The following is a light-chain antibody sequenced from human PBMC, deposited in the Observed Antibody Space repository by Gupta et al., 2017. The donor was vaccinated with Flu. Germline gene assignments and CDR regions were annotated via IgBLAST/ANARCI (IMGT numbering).Light chain of an antibody. Sequence: SYVLTQPPSVSVAPGQTGRNTCGGNNSGNKNVDLYQQKPGQAPVRVVYDDSDRPSGIPGRFSCSNAGNTATLTISRVEAGDEADYYCQVWDSSSDHREVFGTGTKVTVL. CDR1: NSGNKN. J-gene: IGLJ1*01. V-gene: IGLV3-21*02. CDR3: QVWDSSSDHREV. CDR2: DDS.